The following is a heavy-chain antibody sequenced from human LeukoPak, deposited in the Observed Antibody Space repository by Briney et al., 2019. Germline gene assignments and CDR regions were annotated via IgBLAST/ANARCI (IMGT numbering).Heavy chain of an antibody. V-gene: IGHV5-51*01. D-gene: IGHD3-10*01. Sequence: GESLKISCKGSGYNFPTSWIGWVRQMPGKGLEWMGIIYPGDSDTRYSPSFEGQVTISADKSISTAYLQWSGLKASDTAIYYCARLYGRYFDYWGQGTLVTVSP. CDR1: GYNFPTSW. CDR3: ARLYGRYFDY. J-gene: IGHJ4*02. CDR2: IYPGDSDT.